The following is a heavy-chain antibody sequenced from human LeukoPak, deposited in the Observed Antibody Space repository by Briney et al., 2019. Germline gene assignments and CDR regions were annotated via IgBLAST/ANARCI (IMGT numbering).Heavy chain of an antibody. J-gene: IGHJ4*02. CDR3: AKVSQWFGELSCPDY. CDR1: GFTFSSYG. V-gene: IGHV3-30*18. CDR2: ISYDGSNK. Sequence: GGSLRLSCAASGFTFSSYGTHWVRQAPGKGLEWVAVISYDGSNKYYADYVKGRFTISRDNFKNTLYLQMNSLRAEDTAVYYCAKVSQWFGELSCPDYWGQGTLVTVSS. D-gene: IGHD3-10*01.